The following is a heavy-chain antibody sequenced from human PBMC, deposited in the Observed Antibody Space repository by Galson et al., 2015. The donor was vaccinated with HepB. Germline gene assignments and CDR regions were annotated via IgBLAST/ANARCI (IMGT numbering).Heavy chain of an antibody. D-gene: IGHD2-2*01. CDR2: ISYDGSNK. J-gene: IGHJ6*02. CDR3: ARDSTDIEVVPTAMRGRFYYYGMDV. V-gene: IGHV3-30*04. CDR1: GFSFSSYA. Sequence: SLRLSCAASGFSFSSYAIHWVRQAPGKGLEWVAVISYDGSNKYYADSVKGRFTISRDNSKNTLSLQMNSLRAEDTAVYYCARDSTDIEVVPTAMRGRFYYYGMDVWGQGTTVTVSS.